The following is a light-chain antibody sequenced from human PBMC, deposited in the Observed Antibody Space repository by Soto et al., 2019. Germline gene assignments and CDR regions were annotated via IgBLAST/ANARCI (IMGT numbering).Light chain of an antibody. V-gene: IGKV3-20*01. CDR1: QTITNDY. J-gene: IGKJ1*01. CDR2: AAS. CDR3: QQYGSSPRT. Sequence: EIVLTQSPATLSLCPGDRASLSCRASQTITNDYLAWHQQRPRQPPRLIIDAASSRATGTPDRFSGSGSGTDFPLTVSRLAPEDFAVYYCQQYGSSPRTFGQGTKVHIK.